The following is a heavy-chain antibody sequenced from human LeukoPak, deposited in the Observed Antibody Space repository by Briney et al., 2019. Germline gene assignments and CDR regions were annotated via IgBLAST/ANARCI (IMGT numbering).Heavy chain of an antibody. J-gene: IGHJ6*04. CDR3: AKDRITVFGVVPDV. Sequence: PGGSLRLSRAASGFTFSSYAMSWVRQAPGKGLEWVSAISGSGGSTYYADPVKGRFTISRDNSQNTLYVQMNSLRAEDTAVYYCAKDRITVFGVVPDVWGKGTTVIVSS. D-gene: IGHD3-3*01. CDR1: GFTFSSYA. V-gene: IGHV3-23*01. CDR2: ISGSGGST.